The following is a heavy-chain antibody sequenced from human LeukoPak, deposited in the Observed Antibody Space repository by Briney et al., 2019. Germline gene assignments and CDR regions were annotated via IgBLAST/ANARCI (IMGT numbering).Heavy chain of an antibody. CDR1: GFTFSSFA. CDR2: IGGSDDST. CDR3: AKVYYDFWSGYYTPFDY. J-gene: IGHJ4*02. V-gene: IGHV3-23*01. Sequence: GGSLRLSCAASGFTFSSFAMSWVRQAPGKRLELVSGIGGSDDSTSYADSVKGRFTISRDNSKNTLYLQMNSLRADDTAVYYCAKVYYDFWSGYYTPFDYWGQGTLVTVSS. D-gene: IGHD3-3*01.